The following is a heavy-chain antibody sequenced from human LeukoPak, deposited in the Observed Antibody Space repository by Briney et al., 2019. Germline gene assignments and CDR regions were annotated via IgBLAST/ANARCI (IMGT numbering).Heavy chain of an antibody. V-gene: IGHV3-7*01. CDR2: INPDGSEM. Sequence: GSLRLSCETSGFIFRSHWMSWVRQAPGKGLEWVANINPDGSEMHYVDSVKGRITVSRDNAKNSMYLQMNSLRAEDTAVYYCARDHTAPTIIWDCWGQGTLVTVSS. CDR3: ARDHTAPTIIWDC. J-gene: IGHJ4*02. CDR1: GFIFRSHW. D-gene: IGHD3/OR15-3a*01.